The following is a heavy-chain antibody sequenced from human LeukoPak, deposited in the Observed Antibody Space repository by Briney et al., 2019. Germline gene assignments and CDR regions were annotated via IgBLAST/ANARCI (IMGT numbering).Heavy chain of an antibody. V-gene: IGHV3-23*01. Sequence: GGSLRLSCAASGFTFSSYAMSLVRQAPGKGLEWVSAISGSGGSTYYADSVKGRFTISRDNSKNTLYLQMNSLRAEDTAVYYCAKRSYYYDSSGPRGAYYFDYWGQGTLVTVSS. CDR2: ISGSGGST. CDR3: AKRSYYYDSSGPRGAYYFDY. CDR1: GFTFSSYA. D-gene: IGHD3-22*01. J-gene: IGHJ4*02.